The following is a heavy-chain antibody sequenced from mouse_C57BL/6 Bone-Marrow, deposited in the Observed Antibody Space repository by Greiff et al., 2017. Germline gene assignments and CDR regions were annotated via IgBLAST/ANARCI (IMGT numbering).Heavy chain of an antibody. D-gene: IGHD1-1*01. CDR1: GFTFSDYG. J-gene: IGHJ2*01. CDR3: ERNTLLRCGYYFDY. Sequence: EVMLVESGGGLVKPGGSLKLSCAASGFTFSDYGMHWVRQAPEKGLEWVAYISSGSSTIYYADTVKGRFTISRDNAKNTLFLQMTSLRSEDTAMYYCERNTLLRCGYYFDYWGQGTTLTVSS. CDR2: ISSGSSTI. V-gene: IGHV5-17*01.